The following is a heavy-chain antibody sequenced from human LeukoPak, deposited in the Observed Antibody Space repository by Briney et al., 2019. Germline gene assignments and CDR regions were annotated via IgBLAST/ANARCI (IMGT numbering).Heavy chain of an antibody. Sequence: GGSLRLSCAASGFTFSSYEMNWVRQAPGKGLEGVSYISSSGSTIYYADSVKGRFTISRDNAKNSLYLQMNSLRAEDTAVYYCAKDMVRGVITPGYWGQGTLVTVSS. CDR3: AKDMVRGVITPGY. CDR1: GFTFSSYE. J-gene: IGHJ4*02. V-gene: IGHV3-48*03. D-gene: IGHD3-10*01. CDR2: ISSSGSTI.